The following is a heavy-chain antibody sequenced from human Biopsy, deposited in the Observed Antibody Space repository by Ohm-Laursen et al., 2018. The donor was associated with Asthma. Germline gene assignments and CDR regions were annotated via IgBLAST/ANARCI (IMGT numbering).Heavy chain of an antibody. D-gene: IGHD2-2*01. V-gene: IGHV1-69*13. J-gene: IGHJ4*02. CDR3: ARKAGSCISRTCYSLDF. CDR1: GGTFNTYA. Sequence: APVKVSCKSLGGTFNTYAIGWVRQAPGQGLEWMGGINSVFGTTTYPQKFQDRVTITADDSTSTVYMELSSLRSEDTAVYYCARKAGSCISRTCYSLDFWGQGTLVTVSS. CDR2: INSVFGTT.